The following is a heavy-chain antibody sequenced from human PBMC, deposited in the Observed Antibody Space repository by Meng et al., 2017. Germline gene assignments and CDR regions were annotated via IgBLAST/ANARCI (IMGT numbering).Heavy chain of an antibody. CDR2: INPNSVGT. Sequence: ASVTVSCQASGYTFTGYYRHWVRLAPAQGREWMGRINPNSVGTNYAQKFQGRVTMTRDTSISTAYMELGRLRYDDTAVYYCARVYQGYSSGWNYFNNWGQGTMVTVSS. CDR3: ARVYQGYSSGWNYFNN. D-gene: IGHD6-19*01. V-gene: IGHV1-2*06. J-gene: IGHJ4*02. CDR1: GYTFTGYY.